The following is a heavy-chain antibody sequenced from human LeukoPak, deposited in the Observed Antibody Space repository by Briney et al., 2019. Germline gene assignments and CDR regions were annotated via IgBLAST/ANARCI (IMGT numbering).Heavy chain of an antibody. J-gene: IGHJ4*02. V-gene: IGHV3-30-3*01. Sequence: PGGSLRLSCAASGFTFSSYAMHWVRQAPGKGLEWVAVISYDGSNKYYADSVKGRFTISRDNSKNTLYLQMNSLRAEDTAVYYCARNQVGYGDSPLRYWGQGTLVTVSS. CDR3: ARNQVGYGDSPLRY. D-gene: IGHD4-17*01. CDR1: GFTFSSYA. CDR2: ISYDGSNK.